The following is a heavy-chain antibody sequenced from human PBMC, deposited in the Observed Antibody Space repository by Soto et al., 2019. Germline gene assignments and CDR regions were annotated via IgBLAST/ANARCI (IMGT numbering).Heavy chain of an antibody. CDR3: VSPERPTSGTYLFGSMDV. CDR2: FCYIVST. V-gene: IGHV4-39*01. D-gene: IGHD3-16*01. J-gene: IGHJ6*04. CDR1: GACSIISSCW. Sequence: SETLCRSFTFSGACSIISSCWWFCVRHPPGKCLQWIGSFCYIVSTYYNQSLERRLTISVYTSKNQFSLNLDSVTAADTAVYYCVSPERPTSGTYLFGSMDVWGKGNTVNVSS.